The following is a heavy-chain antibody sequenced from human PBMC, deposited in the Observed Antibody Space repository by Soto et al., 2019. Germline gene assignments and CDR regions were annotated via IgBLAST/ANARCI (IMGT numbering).Heavy chain of an antibody. CDR1: GGSISSGGYY. V-gene: IGHV4-31*03. CDR3: ARVRAAAGLFDY. Sequence: QVQLQESGPGLVKPSHTLSLTCTVSGGSISSGGYYWSWIRQHPGTGLEWLGYIYYSGSTYYNPSLKSRVTISVDTSKNQFSLKLSSVTAADTAVYYCARVRAAAGLFDYWGQGTLVTVSS. CDR2: IYYSGST. D-gene: IGHD6-13*01. J-gene: IGHJ4*02.